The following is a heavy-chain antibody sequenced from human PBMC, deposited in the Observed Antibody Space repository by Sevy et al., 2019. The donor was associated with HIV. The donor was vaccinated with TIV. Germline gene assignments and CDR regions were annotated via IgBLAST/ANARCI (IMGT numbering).Heavy chain of an antibody. Sequence: SETLSLTCAVYDGSFSGYYWSWIRQPPGKGLEWIGEINHSGSTNYNPSLKSRVTISVDTSKNQFSLKLSSVTAADTAVYYCARGTGYSSSWYGLTHFDYWGHGTLVTVSS. J-gene: IGHJ4*01. CDR2: INHSGST. CDR1: DGSFSGYY. D-gene: IGHD6-13*01. CDR3: ARGTGYSSSWYGLTHFDY. V-gene: IGHV4-34*01.